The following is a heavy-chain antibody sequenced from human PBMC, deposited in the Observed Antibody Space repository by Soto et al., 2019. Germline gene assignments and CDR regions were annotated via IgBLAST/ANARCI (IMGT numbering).Heavy chain of an antibody. CDR1: GYTFTSYG. J-gene: IGHJ4*02. Sequence: GASVKVSCKASGYTFTSYGISWVRQAPGQGLEWMGWINPYNGNTNYAQKLQGRVTMTRDTSMSTAYMELSRLRSDDTAVYYCAREYGDYDRNFDYWGQGTLVTVSS. V-gene: IGHV1-18*01. CDR2: INPYNGNT. D-gene: IGHD4-17*01. CDR3: AREYGDYDRNFDY.